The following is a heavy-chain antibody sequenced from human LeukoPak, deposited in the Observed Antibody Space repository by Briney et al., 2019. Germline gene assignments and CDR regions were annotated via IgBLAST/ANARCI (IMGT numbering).Heavy chain of an antibody. D-gene: IGHD6-19*01. CDR1: GFTIDRFA. V-gene: IGHV3-23*01. J-gene: IGHJ4*02. CDR2: ITNNNGET. Sequence: PGGSLRLSCAASGFTIDRFAMSWVRHVPRRGLEWVAAITNNNGETYYADSVVGRFAISRDSSTNTVYLQMNSLKSEDTAIYYCAKDHPSSGWPAFEYWGQGTLVTVSS. CDR3: AKDHPSSGWPAFEY.